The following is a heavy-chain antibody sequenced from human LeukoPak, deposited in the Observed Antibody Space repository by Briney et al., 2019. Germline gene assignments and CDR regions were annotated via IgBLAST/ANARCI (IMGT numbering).Heavy chain of an antibody. J-gene: IGHJ4*02. CDR3: ARGPNSNWSGLDF. V-gene: IGHV3-74*01. Sequence: GGSLRLSCTASGFSFSGHWMHWARQLPGKGLVWVSRISPTGSTTSYADSVKGRFTVSRDNAKNTLYLQVNNLRAVDTAVYYCARGPNSNWSGLDFWGQGTLLTVSS. CDR2: ISPTGSTT. D-gene: IGHD6-6*01. CDR1: GFSFSGHW.